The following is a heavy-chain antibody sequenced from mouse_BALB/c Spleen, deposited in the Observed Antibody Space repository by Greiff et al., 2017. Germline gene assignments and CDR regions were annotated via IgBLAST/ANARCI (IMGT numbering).Heavy chain of an antibody. D-gene: IGHD1-1*01. V-gene: IGHV5-6*01. CDR1: GITFSNLC. CDR2: ISSGGSYT. Sequence: EVPGVESGGDLVKPGGVLKPFRSASGITFSNLCLVWVRQTPDKRLEWVATISSGGSYTYYPDSVKGRFTISRDNAKNTLYLQMSSLKSEDTAMYYCARQGGNGNFDYWGQGTTLTVSS. CDR3: ARQGGNGNFDY. J-gene: IGHJ2*01.